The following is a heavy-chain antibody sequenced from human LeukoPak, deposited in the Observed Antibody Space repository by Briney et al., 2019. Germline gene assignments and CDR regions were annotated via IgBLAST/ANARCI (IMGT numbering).Heavy chain of an antibody. J-gene: IGHJ2*01. V-gene: IGHV1-69*05. CDR2: IIPIFGTA. CDR3: AQDTRENQYHDDTSGDWYFDL. Sequence: SVKVSCKASGGTFSNYAISWVRQAPGQGLEWMGVIIPIFGTANYAQKFQGRVTITTEESTSTAYMELSSLRSDDTAVYYCAQDTRENQYHDDTSGDWYFDLWGRGTLVTVSS. D-gene: IGHD3-22*01. CDR1: GGTFSNYA.